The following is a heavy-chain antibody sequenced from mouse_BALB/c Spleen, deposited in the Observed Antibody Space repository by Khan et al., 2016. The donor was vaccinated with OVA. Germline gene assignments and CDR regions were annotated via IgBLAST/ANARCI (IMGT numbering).Heavy chain of an antibody. CDR1: GYTFTSYT. CDR2: INPSNDYT. CDR3: VRDGAYHRNDGWFAY. D-gene: IGHD2-14*01. Sequence: QIQLVQSGAELARPGASVKMSCKASGYTFTSYTIHWIKKRPGQGLEWIGYINPSNDYTNYNQKFKDMATLTTDKSSTTAYLRLRSLTSDDSAVYNCVRDGAYHRNDGWFAYWGQGTLVTVSA. V-gene: IGHV1-4*01. J-gene: IGHJ3*01.